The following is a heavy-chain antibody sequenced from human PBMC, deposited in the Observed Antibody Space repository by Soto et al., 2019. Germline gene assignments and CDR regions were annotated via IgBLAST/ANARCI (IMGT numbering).Heavy chain of an antibody. J-gene: IGHJ4*02. D-gene: IGHD5-12*01. CDR3: ARELFSGLRVRSPTYYFDY. CDR2: IIPIFGTA. V-gene: IGHV1-69*13. CDR1: GGTFSSYA. Sequence: SVKVSCKASGGTFSSYAISWVRQAPGQGLEWMGGIIPIFGTANYAQKFQGRVTITADESTSTAYMELSSLRSEDTAVYYCARELFSGLRVRSPTYYFDYWGQGTLVTVSS.